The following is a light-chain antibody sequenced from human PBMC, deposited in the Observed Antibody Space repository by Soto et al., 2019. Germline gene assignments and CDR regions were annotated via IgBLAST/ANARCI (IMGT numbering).Light chain of an antibody. Sequence: DIQMTQCPSTLSGSVGDRVTITCGASQTISSWLAWYQQKPGKAPKLLIYAASTLQSGVPSRFSGSGSETDFTLIISSLQPEDFATYSCQQNYSATWTFGQGTKVDI. CDR1: QTISSW. CDR3: QQNYSATWT. V-gene: IGKV1-39*01. J-gene: IGKJ1*01. CDR2: AAS.